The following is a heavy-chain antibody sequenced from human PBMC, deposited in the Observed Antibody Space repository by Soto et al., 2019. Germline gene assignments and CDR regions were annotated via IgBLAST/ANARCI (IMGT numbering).Heavy chain of an antibody. CDR2: IIPIFGTA. V-gene: IGHV1-69*01. CDR3: ARDVSRAYERSDY. J-gene: IGHJ4*02. CDR1: GGTFSSYA. Sequence: QVQLVQSGAEVKKPGSSVKVSCKASGGTFSSYAISWVRQAPGQGLEWMGGIIPIFGTANYAQKFPGRVTITADESTSTAYMEMSSLRSEDTAVYYCARDVSRAYERSDYWGQGTLVTVSS. D-gene: IGHD3-3*01.